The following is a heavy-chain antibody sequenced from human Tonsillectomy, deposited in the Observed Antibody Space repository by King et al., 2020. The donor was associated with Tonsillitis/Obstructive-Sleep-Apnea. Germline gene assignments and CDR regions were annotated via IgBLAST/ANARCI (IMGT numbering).Heavy chain of an antibody. CDR1: GLIVSNNY. V-gene: IGHV3-53*01. J-gene: IGHJ6*03. CDR3: PRDKTGAGGYYYYYYMDV. D-gene: IGHD3-10*01. CDR2: IYSDGTT. Sequence: VQLVESGGGLIQPGGSLRVSCAASGLIVSNNYMSWVRQAPGKGLEWVSVIYSDGTTYYADSVKGRFTISRDNSKNTLYLQMNSLRAEDTAVYYCPRDKTGAGGYYYYYYMDVWGKGATVTVSS.